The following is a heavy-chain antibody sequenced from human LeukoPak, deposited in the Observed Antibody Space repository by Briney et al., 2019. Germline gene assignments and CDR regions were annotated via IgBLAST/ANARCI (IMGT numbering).Heavy chain of an antibody. Sequence: GGSLRLSCAASGFTFSSYGMHWVRQAPGKGLEGVAFIRYDGSNKYYADSVKGRFTISRDNSKNTLYLQMNSLRAEDTAVYYCAKSGPTVTTYYYYYMDVWGKGTTVTVSS. J-gene: IGHJ6*03. CDR2: IRYDGSNK. CDR3: AKSGPTVTTYYYYYMDV. D-gene: IGHD4-11*01. CDR1: GFTFSSYG. V-gene: IGHV3-30*02.